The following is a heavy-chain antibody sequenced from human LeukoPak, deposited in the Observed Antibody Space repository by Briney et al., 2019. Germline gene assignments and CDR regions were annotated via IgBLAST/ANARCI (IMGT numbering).Heavy chain of an antibody. CDR3: VRDVEGGITIFGRTYYYYGMDV. Sequence: SVKVSCKASGGTFSSYAISWVRQAPGQGLEWMGGIIPIFGTANYAQKFQGRVTITADESTSTAYMELSSLRSEDTAVYYCVRDVEGGITIFGRTYYYYGMDVWGQGTTVTVSS. CDR2: IIPIFGTA. J-gene: IGHJ6*02. D-gene: IGHD3-3*01. V-gene: IGHV1-69*13. CDR1: GGTFSSYA.